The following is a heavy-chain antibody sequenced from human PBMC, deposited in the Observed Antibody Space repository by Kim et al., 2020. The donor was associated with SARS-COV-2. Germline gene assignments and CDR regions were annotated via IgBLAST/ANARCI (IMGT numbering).Heavy chain of an antibody. CDR1: GFSFSDYY. V-gene: IGHV3-11*01. D-gene: IGHD6-6*01. CDR2: IGTSDTTV. Sequence: GGSLRLSCAASGFSFSDYYMHWIRQAPGKGLEWVSYIGTSDTTVYYEDSVKGRFTISRDNTKNSLYLRMNSLRAEDTAVYYCARGIAARPGAGFWGQGTL. CDR3: ARGIAARPGAGF. J-gene: IGHJ4*02.